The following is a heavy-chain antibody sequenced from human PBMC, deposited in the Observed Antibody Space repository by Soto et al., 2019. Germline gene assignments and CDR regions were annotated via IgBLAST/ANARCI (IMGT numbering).Heavy chain of an antibody. CDR3: ARKDQDYYDSSGNPFGY. V-gene: IGHV4-34*01. Sequence: PSETLSLTCAVYGGSFSGYYWSWIRQPPGKGLEWIGEINPSGSTNYNPSLKSRVTISVDTSKNQFSLKLSSVTAADTAMYYCARKDQDYYDSSGNPFGYWGQGTLVSVSS. CDR1: GGSFSGYY. CDR2: INPSGST. J-gene: IGHJ4*02. D-gene: IGHD3-22*01.